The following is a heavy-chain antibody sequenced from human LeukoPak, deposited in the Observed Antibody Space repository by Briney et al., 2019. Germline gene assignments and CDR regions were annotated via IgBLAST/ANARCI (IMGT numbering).Heavy chain of an antibody. CDR2: TNSSSSYI. Sequence: PAGTLRLSCAASALTYCTFNMNWVRPAPGKGREWGSATNSSSSYIYYADSVKSRFTISRDNAKNSLYLQMNSLKAEDTAGYYCARIVGRGADYWGQGTLVTVSS. J-gene: IGHJ4*02. CDR1: ALTYCTFN. CDR3: ARIVGRGADY. D-gene: IGHD2-15*01. V-gene: IGHV3-21*01.